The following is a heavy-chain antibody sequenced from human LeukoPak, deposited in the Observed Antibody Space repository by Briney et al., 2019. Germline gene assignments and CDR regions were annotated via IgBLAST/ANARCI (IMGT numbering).Heavy chain of an antibody. CDR1: GFTFSSYW. CDR3: ARDLRRVYCSGGSCSSWFDP. D-gene: IGHD2-15*01. V-gene: IGHV3-7*05. J-gene: IGHJ5*02. Sequence: GGSLRLSCAASGFTFSSYWMSWVRQAPGKGLEWVANIKQDGSEKYYVDSVKGRFTISRDNAKNSLYLQMNSLRAEDTAVYYCARDLRRVYCSGGSCSSWFDPWGQGTLVTVSS. CDR2: IKQDGSEK.